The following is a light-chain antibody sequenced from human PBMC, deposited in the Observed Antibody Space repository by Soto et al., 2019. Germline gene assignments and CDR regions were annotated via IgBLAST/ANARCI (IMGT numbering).Light chain of an antibody. V-gene: IGKV1-5*01. Sequence: DIQLTQSPSTLSASVGDRETKTSRASQNIGNWLAWYQQKPGKTPNLLIYDASSLEIGVPLRFSGIGSGTEFTLTISSLHTDDSATYYCQQYNDEPWTFGQGTKV. CDR3: QQYNDEPWT. CDR2: DAS. J-gene: IGKJ1*01. CDR1: QNIGNW.